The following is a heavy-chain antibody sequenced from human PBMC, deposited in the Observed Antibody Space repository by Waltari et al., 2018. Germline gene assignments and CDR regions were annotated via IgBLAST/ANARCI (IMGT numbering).Heavy chain of an antibody. CDR2: INHSGST. CDR3: ASTSNYYNWFDP. V-gene: IGHV4-34*01. Sequence: QVQLQQWGAGLLKPSETLSLTCAVYGGSFSGYYWSWIRQPPGKGLEWIGEINHSGSTNYNPSLKSRVTISVDTSKNQVSLKLSSVTAADTAVYYCASTSNYYNWFDPWGQGTLVTVSS. D-gene: IGHD1-7*01. J-gene: IGHJ5*02. CDR1: GGSFSGYY.